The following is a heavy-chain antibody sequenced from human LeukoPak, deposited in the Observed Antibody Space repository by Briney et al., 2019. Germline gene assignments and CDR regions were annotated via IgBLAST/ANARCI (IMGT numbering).Heavy chain of an antibody. CDR1: GYTFTSYY. Sequence: ASVKVSCKASGYTFTSYYMHWVRQAPGQGLEWMGIINPSGGSTSYAQKFQGRVTMTRDTSTSTVYMELSSLRSEDTAVYYCARVETPMNYDSSGSNDAFDIWGQGTMVTVSS. CDR2: INPSGGST. V-gene: IGHV1-46*01. J-gene: IGHJ3*02. CDR3: ARVETPMNYDSSGSNDAFDI. D-gene: IGHD3-22*01.